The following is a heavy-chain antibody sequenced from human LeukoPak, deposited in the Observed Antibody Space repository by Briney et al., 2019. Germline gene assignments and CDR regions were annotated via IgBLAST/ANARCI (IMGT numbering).Heavy chain of an antibody. CDR1: GFTFSSFA. D-gene: IGHD3-9*01. J-gene: IGHJ4*02. V-gene: IGHV3-23*01. CDR2: ISGSGGGT. Sequence: PGGSLRLSCAASGFTFSSFAMSWVRQAPGKGLEWVSGISGSGGGTYYADSVKGRFTISRDNAKNSLYLQMNSLRAEDTAVYYCARRKTYYDILTGSPRYYFDYWGQGTLVTVSS. CDR3: ARRKTYYDILTGSPRYYFDY.